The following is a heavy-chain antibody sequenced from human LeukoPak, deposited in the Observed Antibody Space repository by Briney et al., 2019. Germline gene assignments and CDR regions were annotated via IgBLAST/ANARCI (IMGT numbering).Heavy chain of an antibody. J-gene: IGHJ4*02. CDR3: TREQVIPAASFDY. Sequence: PGGSLRLSCAVSGFTFSDYYMSWIRQAPGKGLQGVSYISSSGSTIYYADSVKGRFTISRDNAKNSLYLQMNSLRADDTAVYYCTREQVIPAASFDYWGQGTLVTVSS. D-gene: IGHD2-2*01. CDR2: ISSSGSTI. V-gene: IGHV3-11*01. CDR1: GFTFSDYY.